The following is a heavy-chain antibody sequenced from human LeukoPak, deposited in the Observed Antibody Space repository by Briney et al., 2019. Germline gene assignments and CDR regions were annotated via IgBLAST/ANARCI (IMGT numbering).Heavy chain of an antibody. CDR3: ARDYGGITIFARFDP. J-gene: IGHJ5*02. V-gene: IGHV3-11*01. CDR1: GFTFSDYY. CDR2: ISSSGSNI. Sequence: GGSLRLSCAASGFTFSDYYMSWIRQAPGKGLEWVAYISSSGSNIHYADSVKGRFTISRDNAKNSLYLQMNSLRAEDTAVYYCARDYGGITIFARFDPWGQGTLVTVSS. D-gene: IGHD3-3*01.